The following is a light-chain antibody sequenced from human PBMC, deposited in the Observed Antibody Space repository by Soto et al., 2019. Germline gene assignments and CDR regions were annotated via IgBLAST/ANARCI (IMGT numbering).Light chain of an antibody. V-gene: IGKV3-15*01. J-gene: IGKJ1*01. CDR3: QQYNNWPRT. CDR2: GAS. CDR1: QSVSSN. Sequence: EIVMTHSPATLSVSPGERATLSCRASQSVSSNLAWYQQKPGQAPRLLIYGASTRATGIPGRFSGSGSGTEFTLTISSLQSEDFAVYYCQQYNNWPRTFGQGTK.